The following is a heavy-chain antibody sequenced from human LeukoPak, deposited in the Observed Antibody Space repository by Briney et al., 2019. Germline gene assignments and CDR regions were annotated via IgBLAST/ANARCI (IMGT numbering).Heavy chain of an antibody. CDR1: GGSFSSYA. D-gene: IGHD3-10*01. CDR3: ARDRDMVRGAWFDP. J-gene: IGHJ5*02. CDR2: IIPIFGTA. V-gene: IGHV1-69*13. Sequence: GASVKVSCKGSGGSFSSYAISWVRQAPGQGLEWMGGIIPIFGTANYAQKFQGRVTITADESTSTAYMELSSLRSEDTAVYYCARDRDMVRGAWFDPWGQGTLVTVSS.